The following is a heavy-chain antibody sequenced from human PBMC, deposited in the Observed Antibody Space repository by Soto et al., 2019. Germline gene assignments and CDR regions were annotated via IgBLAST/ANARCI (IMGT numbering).Heavy chain of an antibody. Sequence: ASVKVSCKASGYTFTSYGISWVRQAPGQGLEWMGWISAYNGNTNYAQKLQGRVTMTTDTSTSTAYMELRSLRSDDTAVYYCARDTLGVRAAAPPTVWGQGTTVAVSS. CDR2: ISAYNGNT. CDR1: GYTFTSYG. V-gene: IGHV1-18*01. J-gene: IGHJ6*02. CDR3: ARDTLGVRAAAPPTV. D-gene: IGHD6-13*01.